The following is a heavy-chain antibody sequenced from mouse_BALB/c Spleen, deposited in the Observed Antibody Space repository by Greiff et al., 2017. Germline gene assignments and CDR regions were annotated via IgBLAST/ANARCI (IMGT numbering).Heavy chain of an antibody. Sequence: DVQLVESGGDLVKPGGSLKLSCAASGFTFSSYGMSWVRQTPDKRLEWVATISSGGSYTYYPDSVKGRFTISRDNAKNTLYLQMSSLKSEDTAMYYCARQELPGYFDYWGQGTTLTVSS. J-gene: IGHJ2*01. CDR3: ARQELPGYFDY. D-gene: IGHD2-1*01. CDR2: ISSGGSYT. V-gene: IGHV5-6*01. CDR1: GFTFSSYG.